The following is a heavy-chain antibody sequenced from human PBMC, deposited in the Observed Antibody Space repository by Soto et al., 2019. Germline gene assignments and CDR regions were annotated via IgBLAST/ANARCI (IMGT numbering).Heavy chain of an antibody. CDR1: GFTFSSYG. D-gene: IGHD2-15*01. Sequence: QVQLVESGGGVVQPGRSLRLSCAASGFTFSSYGMHWVRQAPGKGLEWVAGISYDGSKKYYADSVKGLFTISRDNSKNTLYLQMNSLRAEDTAVYYCAKVSGGPRNYGMDVWGQGTTVIVSS. V-gene: IGHV3-30*18. J-gene: IGHJ6*02. CDR3: AKVSGGPRNYGMDV. CDR2: ISYDGSKK.